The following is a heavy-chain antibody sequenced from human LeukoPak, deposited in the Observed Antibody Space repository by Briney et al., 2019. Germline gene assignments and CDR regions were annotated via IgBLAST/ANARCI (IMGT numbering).Heavy chain of an antibody. CDR2: ISGNGGNT. CDR1: GFTFSSYA. Sequence: PGGSLRLSCAASGFTFSSYAMSWVRQAPGKGLEWVSAISGNGGNTYYADSVKGRFTISRDSSKNTLFLHMNTLRAEDTAIYYCAKDRTVGASYWYFDLWGRGTLVTVSS. J-gene: IGHJ2*01. V-gene: IGHV3-23*01. CDR3: AKDRTVGASYWYFDL. D-gene: IGHD1-26*01.